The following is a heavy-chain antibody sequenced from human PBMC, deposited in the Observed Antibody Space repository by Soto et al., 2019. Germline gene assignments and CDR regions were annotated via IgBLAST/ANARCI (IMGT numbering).Heavy chain of an antibody. V-gene: IGHV2-5*02. J-gene: IGHJ4*02. CDR3: AHRPRGYAYYFDY. D-gene: IGHD5-12*01. Sequence: QITLKESGPTLVKPTQTLTLTCTFSGFSLSTRGVAVGWVRQPPGKALEWLALIYWDEDKWYSPSLKSRLTITDDPAKHQVVLTMSNMDPVDTAPYYCAHRPRGYAYYFDYWGQGTLVTVSS. CDR2: IYWDEDK. CDR1: GFSLSTRGVA.